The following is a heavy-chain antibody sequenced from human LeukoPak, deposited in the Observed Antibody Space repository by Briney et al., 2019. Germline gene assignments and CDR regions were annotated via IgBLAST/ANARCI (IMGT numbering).Heavy chain of an antibody. Sequence: PGGSLRLSCAASGFTFSNFWMTWVRQAPGKGLEWVANIKQDGSEKYYVDSVKGRFTISRDNAKTSLYLQMISLRAEDTAVYYCARHLSGVTGYTYGRGIDYWGQGTLVTVSS. CDR1: GFTFSNFW. V-gene: IGHV3-7*01. D-gene: IGHD5-18*01. CDR3: ARHLSGVTGYTYGRGIDY. CDR2: IKQDGSEK. J-gene: IGHJ4*02.